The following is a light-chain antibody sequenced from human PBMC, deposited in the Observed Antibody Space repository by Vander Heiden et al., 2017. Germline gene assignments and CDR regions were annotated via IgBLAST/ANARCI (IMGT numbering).Light chain of an antibody. V-gene: IGLV2-14*01. CDR3: SSYTSTSTLV. Sequence: QSALTQPPSVSWSPGRSITISCTGTSSDVGYYNYVSWDQHHPAKAPKLIIYEVTNRPSGVANRLSGSKSGNTASLTISGHQHEDEADYYCSSYTSTSTLVFGGGTKLTVL. J-gene: IGLJ2*01. CDR1: SSDVGYYNY. CDR2: EVT.